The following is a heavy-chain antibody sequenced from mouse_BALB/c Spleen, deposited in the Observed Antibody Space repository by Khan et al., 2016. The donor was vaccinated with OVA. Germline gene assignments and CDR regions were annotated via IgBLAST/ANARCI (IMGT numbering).Heavy chain of an antibody. CDR3: ARSGYDFFAY. Sequence: VQLKQSGAELVRPGSSVKISCKASGYVFSSYWMNWVKQRPGQGLEWIGQIYPGDGDTKYNGKFKGKVTLTADKSSSTAYMQISSLTSEDSAVYFCARSGYDFFAYWGQGTLVTVSA. D-gene: IGHD2-14*01. CDR2: IYPGDGDT. J-gene: IGHJ3*01. CDR1: GYVFSSYW. V-gene: IGHV1-80*01.